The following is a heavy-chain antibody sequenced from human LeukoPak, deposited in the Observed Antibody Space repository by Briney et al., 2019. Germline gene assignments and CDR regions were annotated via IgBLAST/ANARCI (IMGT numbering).Heavy chain of an antibody. CDR2: IYTSGST. CDR1: GGSISSYY. CDR3: AGTYCGGDCYHNDAFDI. D-gene: IGHD2-21*02. J-gene: IGHJ3*02. Sequence: SETLSLTCTVSGGSISSYYWSWIRQPPGKGLEWIGYIYTSGSTNHNPSLKSRVTISVDTSKNQFSLKLSSVTAADTAVYYCAGTYCGGDCYHNDAFDIWGQGTMVTVSS. V-gene: IGHV4-4*09.